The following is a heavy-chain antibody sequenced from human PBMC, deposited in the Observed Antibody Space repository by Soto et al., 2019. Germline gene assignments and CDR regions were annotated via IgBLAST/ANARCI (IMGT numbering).Heavy chain of an antibody. D-gene: IGHD1-26*01. CDR2: IIPIFGTA. Sequence: GASVKVSCKASGGTFSSYAISWVRQAPGQGLEWMGGIIPIFGTANYAQKFQGRVTITADKSTSTAYMELSSLRAEDTAVYYCARDQRGGSYSAWGQGTLVTVSS. V-gene: IGHV1-69*06. CDR3: ARDQRGGSYSA. CDR1: GGTFSSYA. J-gene: IGHJ4*02.